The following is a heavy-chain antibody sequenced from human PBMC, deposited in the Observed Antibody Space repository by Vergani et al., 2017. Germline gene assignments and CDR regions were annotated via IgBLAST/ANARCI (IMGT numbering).Heavy chain of an antibody. D-gene: IGHD2-2*01. Sequence: QVQLQESGPGLVKPSQTLSLTCTVSGGSISSGGYYWSWIRQHPGKGLEWIGYIYYSGSTYYNPSLKSRVTISVDTSKNQFSLKLSSVTAADTAVYYCARDRRXYCSSTSCLNYFDLWGQGTLVTVSS. CDR2: IYYSGST. J-gene: IGHJ4*02. CDR3: ARDRRXYCSSTSCLNYFDL. V-gene: IGHV4-31*03. CDR1: GGSISSGGYY.